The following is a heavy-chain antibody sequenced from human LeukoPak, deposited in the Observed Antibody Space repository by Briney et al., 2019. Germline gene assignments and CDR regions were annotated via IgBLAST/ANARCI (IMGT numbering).Heavy chain of an antibody. CDR3: ASSDASAAND. CDR1: GFSFSSHW. CDR2: IKYDGSLK. V-gene: IGHV3-7*01. Sequence: GGSLRLSCAASGFSFSSHWMSWVRQAPGKGLGWVANIKYDGSLKSYVASVKGRFTISRDNAKSALFLEMNSRGVEDTAVYYCASSDASAANDWGQGTLVTVSS. D-gene: IGHD2-15*01. J-gene: IGHJ4*02.